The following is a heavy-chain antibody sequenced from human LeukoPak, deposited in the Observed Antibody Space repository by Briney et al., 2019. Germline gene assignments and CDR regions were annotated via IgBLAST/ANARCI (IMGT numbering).Heavy chain of an antibody. V-gene: IGHV3-48*01. CDR3: ARPAPGSYSTFDY. CDR2: ISNTGNAL. Sequence: PGGSLRLSCAASGFIFDIYTMNWVRQAPGKGLEWVSYISNTGNALNYADSVKGRFTISRDNAKNSPYLQMNSLRAEDTAVYYCARPAPGSYSTFDYWGPGTLVTVSS. J-gene: IGHJ4*02. D-gene: IGHD6-13*01. CDR1: GFIFDIYT.